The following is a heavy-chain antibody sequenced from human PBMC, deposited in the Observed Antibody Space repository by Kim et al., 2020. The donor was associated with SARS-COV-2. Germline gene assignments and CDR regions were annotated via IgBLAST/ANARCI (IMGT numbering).Heavy chain of an antibody. Sequence: ASVKVSCKASGYTFTSYGISWVRQAPGQGLEWMGWISAYNGNTNYAQKLQGRVTMTTDTSTSTAYMELRSLRSDDTAVYYCARDGGYTWPTFYYYGMDVWGQGTTVTVSS. CDR3: ARDGGYTWPTFYYYGMDV. CDR1: GYTFTSYG. J-gene: IGHJ6*02. CDR2: ISAYNGNT. D-gene: IGHD3-16*01. V-gene: IGHV1-18*01.